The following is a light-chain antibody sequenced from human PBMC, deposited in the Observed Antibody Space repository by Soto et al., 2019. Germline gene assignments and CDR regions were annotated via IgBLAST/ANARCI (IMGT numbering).Light chain of an antibody. CDR1: SSDVGAYDF. Sequence: QSVLTQPASVSGSPGQSIAISCTGTSSDVGAYDFVSWYQQHPDKAPKLMIYEVSNRPSGVSDRFSGSKSVNTATLTISGLQAEDDADYYCSSYTTSSTRVFGTGTKVTVL. CDR3: SSYTTSSTRV. CDR2: EVS. J-gene: IGLJ1*01. V-gene: IGLV2-14*03.